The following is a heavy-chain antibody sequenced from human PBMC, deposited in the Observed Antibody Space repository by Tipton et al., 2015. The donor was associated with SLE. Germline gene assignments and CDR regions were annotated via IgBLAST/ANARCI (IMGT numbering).Heavy chain of an antibody. CDR3: ARELGS. J-gene: IGHJ3*01. V-gene: IGHV1-69*06. CDR1: GGTFSSYA. Sequence: QLVQSGAEVKKPGSSVKVSCKASGGTFSSYAVSWVRQAPGQGLEWMGRITPMYDSVDYAQDFQGRVTITADRSTTTAYMELTSLRSEDTAVYYCARELGSWGQGTMVTVSS. D-gene: IGHD2-15*01. CDR2: ITPMYDSV.